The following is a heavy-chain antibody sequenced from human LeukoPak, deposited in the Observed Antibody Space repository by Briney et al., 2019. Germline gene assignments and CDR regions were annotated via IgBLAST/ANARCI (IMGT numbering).Heavy chain of an antibody. J-gene: IGHJ4*02. Sequence: PGGSLRLSCAASGFTFSSYEMNWVRQAPGKGLEWFSYISSSGSSIFYADSVKGRFTISRDNAKNSLYLQMNSLRAEDTAVYYCARVYGGNSGVLGYWGQGTLVTVSS. D-gene: IGHD4-23*01. CDR3: ARVYGGNSGVLGY. V-gene: IGHV3-48*03. CDR2: ISSSGSSI. CDR1: GFTFSSYE.